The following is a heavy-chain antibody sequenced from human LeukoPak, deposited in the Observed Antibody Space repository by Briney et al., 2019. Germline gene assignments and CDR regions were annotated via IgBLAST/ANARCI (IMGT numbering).Heavy chain of an antibody. Sequence: SEALSLTCTVSGGSISSQYWSWIRQPPGKGLEWIGYIYYSGTTKYNPSLQSRVTISLETSENNFSLKLTSVTAADTAVYYCARLLDNDSSGYPDSFDMWGQGKGVTVSS. CDR3: ARLLDNDSSGYPDSFDM. CDR1: GGSISSQY. D-gene: IGHD3-22*01. V-gene: IGHV4-59*11. CDR2: IYYSGTT. J-gene: IGHJ3*02.